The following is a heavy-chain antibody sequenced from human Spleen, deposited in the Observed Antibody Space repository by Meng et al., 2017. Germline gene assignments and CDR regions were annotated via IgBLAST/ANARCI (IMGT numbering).Heavy chain of an antibody. Sequence: ASVKVSCKTSGYTFTSYNINWVRQATGQGLEWLGWMNLNSGNTGYAQKFQGRVTMTRNTSISTAYMELSSLKSEDTAVFYCAREGRECSGGACYYYFDYWGQGTLVTVSS. CDR1: GYTFTSYN. CDR3: AREGRECSGGACYYYFDY. V-gene: IGHV1-8*01. CDR2: MNLNSGNT. J-gene: IGHJ4*02. D-gene: IGHD2-21*02.